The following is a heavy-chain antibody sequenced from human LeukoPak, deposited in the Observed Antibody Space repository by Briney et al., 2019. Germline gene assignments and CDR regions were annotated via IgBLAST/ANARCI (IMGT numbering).Heavy chain of an antibody. CDR2: ISGSGGST. Sequence: GRSLRLSCAASGFTFSSYAMSWVRQAPGKGLEWVSAISGSGGSTYYADSVKGRFTISRDNSKNTLYLQMNSLRAEDTAVYYCAKDRRPGYCSSTSCPPTDYWGQGTLVTVSS. CDR1: GFTFSSYA. D-gene: IGHD2-2*03. J-gene: IGHJ4*02. V-gene: IGHV3-23*01. CDR3: AKDRRPGYCSSTSCPPTDY.